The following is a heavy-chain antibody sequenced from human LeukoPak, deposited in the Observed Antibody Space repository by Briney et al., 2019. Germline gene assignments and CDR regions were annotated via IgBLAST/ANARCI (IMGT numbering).Heavy chain of an antibody. J-gene: IGHJ4*02. Sequence: ASVKVSCKASGYTFTSYGISWVRQAPGQGLEWMGWVSAYNGNTNYAQKLQGRVTMTTDTSTSTAYMELRSLRSDDTAVYYCAKVPTRFLERLFDYWGQGTLVTVSS. CDR2: VSAYNGNT. CDR3: AKVPTRFLERLFDY. V-gene: IGHV1-18*01. CDR1: GYTFTSYG. D-gene: IGHD3-3*01.